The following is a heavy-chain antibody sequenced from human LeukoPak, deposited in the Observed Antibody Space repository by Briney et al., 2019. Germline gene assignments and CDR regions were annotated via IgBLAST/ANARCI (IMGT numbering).Heavy chain of an antibody. V-gene: IGHV4-59*12. CDR2: IYYSGST. D-gene: IGHD3-10*01. Sequence: KPSETLSLTCTVSGGSISSYYWSWIRQPPGKGLEWIGYIYYSGSTNYNPSLKSRVIILIDTAKNHFSLNLSSVTAADTAVYYCARSDGYGLVGIWGQGTMVTVSS. CDR1: GGSISSYY. J-gene: IGHJ3*02. CDR3: ARSDGYGLVGI.